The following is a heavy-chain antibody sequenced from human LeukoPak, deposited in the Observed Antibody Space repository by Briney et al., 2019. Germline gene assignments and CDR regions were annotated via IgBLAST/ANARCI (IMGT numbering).Heavy chain of an antibody. V-gene: IGHV3-30*02. J-gene: IGHJ6*03. Sequence: GGSLRLSCAASGSTFSSYGMHWVRQAPGKVLEWVAFIRYDGSNKYYADSVKGRFTISRDNSKNTLYLQMNSLRAEDTAVYYCAKRGGYCSGGSCSSYYYYYMDVWGKGTTVTISS. CDR2: IRYDGSNK. D-gene: IGHD2-15*01. CDR1: GSTFSSYG. CDR3: AKRGGYCSGGSCSSYYYYYMDV.